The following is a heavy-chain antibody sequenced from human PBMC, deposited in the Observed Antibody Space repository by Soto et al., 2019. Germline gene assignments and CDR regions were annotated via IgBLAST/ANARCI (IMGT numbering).Heavy chain of an antibody. D-gene: IGHD6-19*01. V-gene: IGHV3-48*03. CDR2: ISSSGSTI. CDR1: GFTFSSYE. J-gene: IGHJ4*02. CDR3: ASYGSGWYGDDY. Sequence: EVQLVESGGGWVQPGGSLRLSCAASGFTFSSYEMNWVRQAPGKGLEWVSYISSSGSTIYYADAVKGRFTISRDNAKNSLYRQMNSLRAEDTAVYYCASYGSGWYGDDYWGQGTLVTVSS.